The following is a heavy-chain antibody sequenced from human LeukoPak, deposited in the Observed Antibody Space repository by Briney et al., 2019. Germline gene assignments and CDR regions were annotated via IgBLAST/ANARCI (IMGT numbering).Heavy chain of an antibody. J-gene: IGHJ4*02. V-gene: IGHV3-21*01. CDR3: ARDSYDSSGYLPMDY. CDR1: GFTFSSYS. D-gene: IGHD3-22*01. Sequence: GRTLRLSCAASGFTFSSYSMNWVRQAPGKGLEWVSSISSSSSYIYYADSVKGRFTISRDNAKNSLYLQMNSLRAEDTAVYYCARDSYDSSGYLPMDYWGQGTLVTVSS. CDR2: ISSSSSYI.